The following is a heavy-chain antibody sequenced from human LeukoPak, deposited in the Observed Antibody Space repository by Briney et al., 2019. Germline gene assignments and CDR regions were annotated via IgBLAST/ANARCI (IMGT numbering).Heavy chain of an antibody. J-gene: IGHJ4*02. Sequence: GGSLRLSCAASGFTVSSNYMSWVRQAPGKGLEWVSVIYSGGSTYYADSVKGRFTISRDNSKNTLYLQMNSLRAEDTAVYYCARTRPRIQLRLTTFDYWGQGTLVTVSS. V-gene: IGHV3-66*01. CDR2: IYSGGST. CDR1: GFTVSSNY. CDR3: ARTRPRIQLRLTTFDY. D-gene: IGHD5-18*01.